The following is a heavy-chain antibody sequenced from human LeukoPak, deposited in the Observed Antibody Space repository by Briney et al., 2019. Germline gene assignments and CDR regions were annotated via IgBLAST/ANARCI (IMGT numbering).Heavy chain of an antibody. Sequence: ASVKVSCKASGYTFTIHWVRQAPGQGLEWMGIINPSGGSTSYAQKFQGRVTMTRDTSTSTVYMGLSSLRSEDTAVYYCARSSGRSPNREYMDVWGKGTTVTVSS. J-gene: IGHJ6*03. D-gene: IGHD1-14*01. CDR1: GYTFT. CDR2: INPSGGST. V-gene: IGHV1-46*01. CDR3: ARSSGRSPNREYMDV.